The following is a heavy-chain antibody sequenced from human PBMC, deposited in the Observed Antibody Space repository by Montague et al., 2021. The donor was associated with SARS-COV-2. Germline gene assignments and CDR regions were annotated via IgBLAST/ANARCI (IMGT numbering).Heavy chain of an antibody. J-gene: IGHJ4*02. V-gene: IGHV3-48*03. CDR3: ARDSLFRSGYSSGWPDY. D-gene: IGHD6-19*01. CDR2: ISSSGSTI. Sequence: SLRLSFSASGFTFSSYEMNWVRQAPGKGLEWVSYISSSGSTIYYADSAKGRFTISRDSAKNSLYLQMNSLRAEDTAVYYCARDSLFRSGYSSGWPDYWGQGTLVTVSS. CDR1: GFTFSSYE.